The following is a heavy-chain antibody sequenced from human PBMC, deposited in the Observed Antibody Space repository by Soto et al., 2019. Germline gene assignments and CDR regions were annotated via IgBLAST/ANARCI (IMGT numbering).Heavy chain of an antibody. V-gene: IGHV3-23*01. J-gene: IGHJ4*02. CDR2: ISASGRST. CDR3: ATGYCRGGSCYGVFDY. D-gene: IGHD2-15*01. Sequence: GGSLRLSCAASGFTFSRYAMTWVRQDPGKGLQWVSSISASGRSTNYADSVQGRFTISRDNSKNTLYLQMNSLRAEDTAVYYCATGYCRGGSCYGVFDYWGQGTLVTVSS. CDR1: GFTFSRYA.